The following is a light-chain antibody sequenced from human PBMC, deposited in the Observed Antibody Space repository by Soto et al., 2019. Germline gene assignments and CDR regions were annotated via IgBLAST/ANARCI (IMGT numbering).Light chain of an antibody. Sequence: EIVLTQSPATLSLSPGERATLSCRASQSVSSYLAWYRQKPGQAPRLLIYDASNRATGIPARFSGSGSRTDFTLTISSLEPEDFAVYYCQQRSNWPPSFGGGTKVDIK. CDR3: QQRSNWPPS. CDR1: QSVSSY. V-gene: IGKV3-11*01. CDR2: DAS. J-gene: IGKJ4*01.